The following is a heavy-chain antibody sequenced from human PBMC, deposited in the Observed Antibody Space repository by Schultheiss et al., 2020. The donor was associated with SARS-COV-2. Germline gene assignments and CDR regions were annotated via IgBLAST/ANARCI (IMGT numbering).Heavy chain of an antibody. V-gene: IGHV3-30*01. CDR3: ARDKTPPYYYDSRGDYFDY. D-gene: IGHD3-22*01. CDR1: GFTFSSYA. CDR2: ISYDGSNK. J-gene: IGHJ4*02. Sequence: GGSLRLSCAASGFTFSSYAMHWVRQAPGKGLEWVAVISYDGSNKYYADSVKGRFTISRDNSKNTLYLQMNSLRAEDTAVYYCARDKTPPYYYDSRGDYFDYWGQGTLVTVSS.